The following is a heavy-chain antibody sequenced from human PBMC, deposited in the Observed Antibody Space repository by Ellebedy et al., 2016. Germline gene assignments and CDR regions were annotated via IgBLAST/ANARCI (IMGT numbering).Heavy chain of an antibody. CDR2: IRSKAYGGPT. J-gene: IGHJ6*02. CDR1: GFTFGDYA. V-gene: IGHV3-49*03. Sequence: GESLKISCTASGFTFGDYAMSWFRQAPGKGLEWVGFIRSKAYGGPTEYAASVKGRFTISRDDSKSIAYLQMNSLKTEDTAVYYCTRGTNYDFWSGYYNYYYGMDVWGQGTTVTVSS. CDR3: TRGTNYDFWSGYYNYYYGMDV. D-gene: IGHD3-3*01.